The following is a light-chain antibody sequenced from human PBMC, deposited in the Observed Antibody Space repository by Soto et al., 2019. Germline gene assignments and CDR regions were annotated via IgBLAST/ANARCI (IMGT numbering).Light chain of an antibody. CDR3: SSYAGSNNYVL. V-gene: IGLV2-8*01. J-gene: IGLJ2*01. CDR2: EVS. CDR1: SSDVGGYNY. Sequence: QSALTQPPSASGSPGQSVTISCTGTSSDVGGYNYVSWYQQHPGKAPKLMIYEVSKRPSGVPDRFSGSKSGNTASLTVSGLQAEDEAHYYCSSYAGSNNYVLFGGGTKLTVL.